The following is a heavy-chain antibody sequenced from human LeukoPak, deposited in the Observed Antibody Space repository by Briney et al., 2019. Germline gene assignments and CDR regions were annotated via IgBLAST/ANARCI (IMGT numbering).Heavy chain of an antibody. V-gene: IGHV4-34*01. Sequence: SETLSLTCAVYGGSFSGYYWSWIRQPPGKGLEWIGEINHSGNTNYNPSLKSRVTISVDTSKNQFSLKLSSVTAADTAVYYCARVMVDTAMAPIDYWGQGTLVTVSS. CDR2: INHSGNT. D-gene: IGHD5-18*01. CDR3: ARVMVDTAMAPIDY. J-gene: IGHJ4*02. CDR1: GGSFSGYY.